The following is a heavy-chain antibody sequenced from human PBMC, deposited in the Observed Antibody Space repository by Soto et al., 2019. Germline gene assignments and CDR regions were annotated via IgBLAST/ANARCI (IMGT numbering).Heavy chain of an antibody. CDR3: ARAPVGLDTISYFDY. CDR1: GDSVSSVCFH. Sequence: SETLSLTCTVSGDSVSSVCFHWAWLRRPPGKGLEWIGYIYNGGSTYYRPSLESRMHMSLDATRNNYSLRLTSVTAADTAVYFCARAPVGLDTISYFDYRGQGKLVTVSS. J-gene: IGHJ4*02. V-gene: IGHV4-30-4*01. CDR2: IYNGGST. D-gene: IGHD3-3*01.